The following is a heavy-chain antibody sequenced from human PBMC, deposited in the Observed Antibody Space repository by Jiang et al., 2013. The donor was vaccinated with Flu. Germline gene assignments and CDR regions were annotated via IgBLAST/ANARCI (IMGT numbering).Heavy chain of an antibody. J-gene: IGHJ6*02. V-gene: IGHV1-18*01. D-gene: IGHD3-3*01. CDR3: ARDAPISSVLRFSDPAFFGMDV. CDR1: GYIFTSYG. CDR2: ISTYNANT. Sequence: SGAEVKKPGASVKVSCKASGYIFTSYGISWVRQAPGQGLEWMGWISTYNANTNYAQKLQGRVTMTTDTSTSTAYMELRSLRSDDTAVYYCARDAPISSVLRFSDPAFFGMDVWGQGTTVTVSS.